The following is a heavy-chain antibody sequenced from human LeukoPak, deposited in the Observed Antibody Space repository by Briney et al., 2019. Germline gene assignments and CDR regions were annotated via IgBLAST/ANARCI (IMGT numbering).Heavy chain of an antibody. D-gene: IGHD2-15*01. CDR2: INHSGST. V-gene: IGHV4-34*01. Sequence: SETLSLTCAVYGGSFSGYYWSWIRQPPGKGLEWIGEINHSGSTNYNPSLKSRVTISVDTSKNQFSLKLSSVTAADTAVYYCEGLRTIVNWGQGTLVTVSS. J-gene: IGHJ4*02. CDR1: GGSFSGYY. CDR3: EGLRTIVN.